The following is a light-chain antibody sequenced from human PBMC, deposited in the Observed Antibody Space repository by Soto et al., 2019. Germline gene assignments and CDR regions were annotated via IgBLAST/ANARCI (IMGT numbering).Light chain of an antibody. J-gene: IGLJ1*01. Sequence: QSALTQPASVSGSPGQSITISCTGTSSDVGAYNYVSWYQQHPGKVPKLMIYDVSDRPSGVSNRFSGSKSGITASLTISGLQAEDEADYYCSSFTRSNSYVFGTGTKVTVL. CDR2: DVS. CDR3: SSFTRSNSYV. CDR1: SSDVGAYNY. V-gene: IGLV2-14*03.